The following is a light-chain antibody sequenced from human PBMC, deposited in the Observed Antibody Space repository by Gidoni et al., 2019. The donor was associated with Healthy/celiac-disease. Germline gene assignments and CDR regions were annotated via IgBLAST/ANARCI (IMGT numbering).Light chain of an antibody. J-gene: IGLJ2*01. Sequence: QSALTQPVSVSGSPGQSLTISCTGTSSDVGSYNLVSWYQQHPGKAPKLMIYEVSKRPSGVSNRFSGSKSGNTASLTISGLQAEDEADYYCCSYAGSSTAVFGGGTKLTVL. V-gene: IGLV2-23*02. CDR3: CSYAGSSTAV. CDR2: EVS. CDR1: SSDVGSYNL.